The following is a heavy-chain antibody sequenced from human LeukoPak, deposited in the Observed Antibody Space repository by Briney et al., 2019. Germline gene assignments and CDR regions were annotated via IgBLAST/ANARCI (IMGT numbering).Heavy chain of an antibody. D-gene: IGHD3-10*01. J-gene: IGHJ6*02. V-gene: IGHV3-21*01. CDR1: GFTFSSYS. CDR3: ARNKVRGVINYGMDV. Sequence: GGSLRLSCAASGFTFSSYSMTWVRQAPGKGLEWVSSISSSSSYIYYADSVKGRFTISRDNAKNSLYLQMNSLRAEDTAVYYCARNKVRGVINYGMDVWGQGTTVTVSS. CDR2: ISSSSSYI.